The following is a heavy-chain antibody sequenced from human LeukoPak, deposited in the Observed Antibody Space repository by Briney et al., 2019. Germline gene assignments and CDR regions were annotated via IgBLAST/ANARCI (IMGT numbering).Heavy chain of an antibody. Sequence: GGSLTLSCEASGITFSNYCMSWVRQDPGKGLQWVAHINQDGSEIYYVDSVKGRFTVSRDNTRNSLYLQMNSLRDEDTALYYCARNYGLNCRSITCAGASDVWGQGTMVTVSS. CDR1: GITFSNYC. J-gene: IGHJ3*01. CDR3: ARNYGLNCRSITCAGASDV. V-gene: IGHV3-7*01. D-gene: IGHD2-2*01. CDR2: INQDGSEI.